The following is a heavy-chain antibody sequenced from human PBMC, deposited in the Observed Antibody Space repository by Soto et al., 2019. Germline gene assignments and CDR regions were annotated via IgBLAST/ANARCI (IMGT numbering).Heavy chain of an antibody. V-gene: IGHV1-3*01. CDR3: ARWVAAAGRYYFDH. D-gene: IGHD6-13*01. CDR1: GYTFTSYA. J-gene: IGHJ4*02. CDR2: INAGNGNT. Sequence: ASVKVSCKASGYTFTSYAMHWVRQAPGQRLEWMGWINAGNGNTKYSQKFQGRVTITRDTSASTAYMELSSLRSEDTAVYYCARWVAAAGRYYFDHWGQGTLVTVSS.